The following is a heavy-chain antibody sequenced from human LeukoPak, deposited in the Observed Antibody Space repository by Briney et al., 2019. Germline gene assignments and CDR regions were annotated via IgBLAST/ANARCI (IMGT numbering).Heavy chain of an antibody. CDR1: GFTFSSYA. D-gene: IGHD6-13*01. V-gene: IGHV3-30-3*01. J-gene: IGHJ4*02. Sequence: PGGSLRLSCAASGFTFSSYAMHWGRQAPGKGLEWVAVISYDGSNKYYADSVKGRFTISRDNSKHTLYLQMNSLRAEDTAVYYCARVLYSSRSHDYWGRGTLVTVSS. CDR2: ISYDGSNK. CDR3: ARVLYSSRSHDY.